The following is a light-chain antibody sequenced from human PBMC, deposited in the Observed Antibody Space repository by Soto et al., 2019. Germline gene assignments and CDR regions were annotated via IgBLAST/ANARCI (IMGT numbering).Light chain of an antibody. CDR1: SSDVGDDNY. CDR3: NSYTSSSTLVV. Sequence: QSALTQPASVSGSPGQSITISCTGSSSDVGDDNYVSWYQQHPGKAPKLMIYDVSNRPSGVSNRFSGSKSGNTASLTISGLQAEDEADYYCNSYTSSSTLVVFGGGTKLTVL. V-gene: IGLV2-14*01. CDR2: DVS. J-gene: IGLJ2*01.